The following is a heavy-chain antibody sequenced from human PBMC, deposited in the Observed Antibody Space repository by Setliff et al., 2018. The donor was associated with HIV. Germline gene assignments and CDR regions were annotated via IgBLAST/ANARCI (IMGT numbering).Heavy chain of an antibody. D-gene: IGHD3-10*01. CDR1: GYTFTSYA. V-gene: IGHV1-3*01. Sequence: ASVKVSCKASGYTFTSYAMHWVRQAPGQRLQWMGWINVGSGDTKYSQKFQGRVTITWDTSASAAYMELRSLRSEDTAVYYCARDKTSRYYYTGSAYSDYFDFWGQGTLVTVSS. CDR3: ARDKTSRYYYTGSAYSDYFDF. J-gene: IGHJ4*02. CDR2: INVGSGDT.